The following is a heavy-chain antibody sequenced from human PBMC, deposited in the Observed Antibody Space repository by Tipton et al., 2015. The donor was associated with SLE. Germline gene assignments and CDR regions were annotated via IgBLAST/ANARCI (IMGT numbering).Heavy chain of an antibody. J-gene: IGHJ6*04. CDR3: ARDAPILEDPPGWCMDV. CDR2: IYYSGST. V-gene: IGHV4-59*01. D-gene: IGHD6-19*01. Sequence: TLSLTCTVSGGSISSYYWSWIRQPPGKGLEWIGYIYYSGSTNYNPSLKSRVTISVDTSKNQFSLKLSSVTAADPAVYYCARDAPILEDPPGWCMDVWGKGTPVTIPP. CDR1: GGSISSYY.